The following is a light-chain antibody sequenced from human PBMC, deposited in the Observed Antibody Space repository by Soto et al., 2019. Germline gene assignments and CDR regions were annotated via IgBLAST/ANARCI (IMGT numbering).Light chain of an antibody. CDR2: TNN. J-gene: IGLJ1*01. Sequence: QSVLTQPPSTSGTPGQRVTISGSGSNSNLGTNTVNWYQQLPGTAPKLLIYTNNQRPSGVPDRFSGSKSGTSASLAISGLQSEDEADYYCASWDDSLNGLYVFGTGTKVTVL. CDR1: NSNLGTNT. V-gene: IGLV1-44*01. CDR3: ASWDDSLNGLYV.